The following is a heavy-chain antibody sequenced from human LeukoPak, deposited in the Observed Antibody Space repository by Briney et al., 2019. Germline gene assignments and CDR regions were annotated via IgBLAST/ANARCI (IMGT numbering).Heavy chain of an antibody. CDR3: ARAYCTNGVCYTFDY. D-gene: IGHD2-8*01. J-gene: IGHJ4*02. CDR2: ISAYNGNT. V-gene: IGHV1-18*01. Sequence: ASVKVSCKASGYTFTSYGISWVRQAPGQGLEWMGWISAYNGNTNYAQKLQGRVTMTTDTSTSTVYMELRSQRSDDTAVYYCARAYCTNGVCYTFDYWGQGTLVTVSS. CDR1: GYTFTSYG.